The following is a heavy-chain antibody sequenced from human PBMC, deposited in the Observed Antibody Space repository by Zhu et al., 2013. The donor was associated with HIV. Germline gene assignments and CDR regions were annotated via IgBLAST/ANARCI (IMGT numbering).Heavy chain of an antibody. J-gene: IGHJ6*02. CDR3: ARGRGTYSNSAGYYTMDV. V-gene: IGHV1-2*02. D-gene: IGHD4-4*01. Sequence: QVQLVQSGAAVRKPGASVKVSCKASGYTFTNYDINWVRQASGQGLEWMGWINPNSGGTNYAQKFQGRVTMTRDTSISTAYMELSRLRSDDTAVYYCARGRGTYSNSAGYYTMDVWGQGTTVTVSS. CDR2: INPNSGGT. CDR1: GYTFTNYD.